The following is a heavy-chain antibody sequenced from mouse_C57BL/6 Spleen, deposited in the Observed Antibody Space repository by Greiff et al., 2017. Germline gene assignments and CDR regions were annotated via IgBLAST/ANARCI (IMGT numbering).Heavy chain of an antibody. V-gene: IGHV1-52*01. CDR1: GYTFTSYW. CDR2: IDPSDSET. Sequence: QVQLQQPGAELVRPGSSVKLSCKASGYTFTSYWMHWVKQRPIQGLEWIGNIDPSDSETHYNQKFKDKATLTVDKSSSTAYMQLSSLTSEDSAVYYCARSNYGSSPSYWYFDVWGTETTVTVSS. CDR3: ARSNYGSSPSYWYFDV. D-gene: IGHD1-1*01. J-gene: IGHJ1*03.